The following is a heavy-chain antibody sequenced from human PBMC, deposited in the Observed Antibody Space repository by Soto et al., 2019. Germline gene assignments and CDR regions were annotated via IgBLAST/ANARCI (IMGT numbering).Heavy chain of an antibody. V-gene: IGHV5-51*01. CDR2: IYPSDSDT. Sequence: GESLKISCKGSGYSFTSYWIGWVRQMPGKGLGWMGIIYPSDSDTRYSPSFQGQVTISADKSINTAYLQWSSLRASDTAVYYCARASVVGVFSRWGQGSLVTVSS. CDR1: GYSFTSYW. J-gene: IGHJ4*02. D-gene: IGHD2-15*01. CDR3: ARASVVGVFSR.